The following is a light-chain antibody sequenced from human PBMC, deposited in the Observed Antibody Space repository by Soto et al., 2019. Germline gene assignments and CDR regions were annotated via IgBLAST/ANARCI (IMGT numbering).Light chain of an antibody. V-gene: IGLV2-8*01. CDR2: EVS. J-gene: IGLJ3*02. Sequence: QSVLTQPPSASGSPGQSVTNSCTGTSSDVGAYNYVSWYQQYPGKAPKLMIYEVSKRPSGVPDRFSGSKSCNTASLTVSGLQAEDEADYYCTSYVGSDIWVFGGGTKLTVL. CDR1: SSDVGAYNY. CDR3: TSYVGSDIWV.